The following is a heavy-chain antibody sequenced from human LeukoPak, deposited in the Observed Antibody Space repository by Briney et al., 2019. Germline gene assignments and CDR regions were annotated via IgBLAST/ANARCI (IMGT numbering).Heavy chain of an antibody. CDR3: ARGGKIALAGTRSPQYFQH. CDR1: GFTFTNYG. Sequence: GGSLRLSCTASGFTFTNYGIHWVRQAPGKGLEWVAFIQYDGGNKYYADSVKGRFTISRDNSKNTLYLQMNSLRAEDTAVYYCARGGKIALAGTRSPQYFQHWGQGTLVTVSS. J-gene: IGHJ1*01. CDR2: IQYDGGNK. D-gene: IGHD6-19*01. V-gene: IGHV3-30*02.